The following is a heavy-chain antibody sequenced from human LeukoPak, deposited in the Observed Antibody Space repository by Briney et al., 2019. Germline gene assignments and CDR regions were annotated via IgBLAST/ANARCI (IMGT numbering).Heavy chain of an antibody. CDR3: ARYRGSYTYYYYGMDV. J-gene: IGHJ6*02. CDR2: MNPNSGNT. Sequence: ASAKVSCKASGYTSTSYDINWVRQATGQGLEWMGWMNPNSGNTGYAQKFQGRVTMTRNTSISTAYMELSSLRSEDTAVYYCARYRGSYTYYYYGMDVWGQGTTVTASS. CDR1: GYTSTSYD. D-gene: IGHD3-16*01. V-gene: IGHV1-8*01.